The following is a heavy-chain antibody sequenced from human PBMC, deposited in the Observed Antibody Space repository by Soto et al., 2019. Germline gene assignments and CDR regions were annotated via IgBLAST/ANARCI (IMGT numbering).Heavy chain of an antibody. Sequence: QVQLVESGGGVVQPGTSLRLSCAASGFTFSDYAMHWVRQAPGKGLECVAVISHDGNNKHYTDSVKGRFTISRDNSKNTLYLQMNSLRAEDTAVYYCAIEGHSGSYLNDAFDIWGQGTMVSVSS. J-gene: IGHJ3*02. CDR3: AIEGHSGSYLNDAFDI. V-gene: IGHV3-30-3*01. CDR2: ISHDGNNK. CDR1: GFTFSDYA. D-gene: IGHD1-26*01.